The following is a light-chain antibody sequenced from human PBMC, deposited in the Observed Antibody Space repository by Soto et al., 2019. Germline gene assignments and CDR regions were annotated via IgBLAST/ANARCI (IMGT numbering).Light chain of an antibody. V-gene: IGKV3-11*01. CDR3: QHRTHWPPYS. Sequence: EIVLTQSPVTLSLSPGERATLSCRASQSISSYLAWYQQKPGQAPRLLIYDASNSATGIPARCSGSWSGTDFTLTISSLEPEDFAVYYCQHRTHWPPYSFGHGTKVDSK. CDR1: QSISSY. J-gene: IGKJ2*03. CDR2: DAS.